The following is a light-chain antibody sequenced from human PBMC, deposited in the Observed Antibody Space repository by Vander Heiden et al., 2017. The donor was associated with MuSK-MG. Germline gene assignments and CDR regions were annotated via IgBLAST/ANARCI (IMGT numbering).Light chain of an antibody. CDR2: KAS. V-gene: IGKV1-5*03. J-gene: IGKJ5*01. CDR1: QSISDW. CDR3: QQYNTDFIT. Sequence: DIQRTQSPSTLSAFVGDRVTITCRASQSISDWLAWYQQKPGTAPKLLISKASILESGIPSRFSGSGSGTEFTLTISSLQPDDFATYYCQQYNTDFITFGQGTRLEIK.